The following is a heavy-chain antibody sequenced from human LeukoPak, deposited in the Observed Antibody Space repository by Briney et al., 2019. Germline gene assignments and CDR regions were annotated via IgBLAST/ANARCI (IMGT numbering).Heavy chain of an antibody. V-gene: IGHV4-59*01. J-gene: IGHJ6*02. D-gene: IGHD3-10*01. CDR1: GGSISSYY. Sequence: PSETLSLTCTVSGGSISSYYWSWIRQPPGKGLEWIGYIYYSGSTNYNPSLRSRVTISIDTSKKQFSLKLSSVTTADTAVYYCARDPGGPTYGMDVWGQGTTVTVSS. CDR3: ARDPGGPTYGMDV. CDR2: IYYSGST.